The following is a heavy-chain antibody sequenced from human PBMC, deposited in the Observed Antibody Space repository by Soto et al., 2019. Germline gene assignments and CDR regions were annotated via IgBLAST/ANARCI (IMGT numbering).Heavy chain of an antibody. J-gene: IGHJ3*02. CDR2: IGTAGDT. CDR3: AVLATPLDAFDI. D-gene: IGHD2-15*01. CDR1: GFTFSSYD. Sequence: GGSLRLSCAASGFTFSSYDMHWVRQATGKGLEWVSAIGTAGDTYYPGSVKGRFTISRENAKNSLYLQMNSLRAGDTAVYYCAVLATPLDAFDIWGQGTMVTVSS. V-gene: IGHV3-13*01.